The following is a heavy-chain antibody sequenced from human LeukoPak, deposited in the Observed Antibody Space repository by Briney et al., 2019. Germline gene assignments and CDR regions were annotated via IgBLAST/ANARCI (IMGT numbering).Heavy chain of an antibody. CDR1: GFTFSSYG. V-gene: IGHV3-30*18. J-gene: IGHJ4*02. CDR2: ISYDGSNK. D-gene: IGHD1-26*01. CDR3: AKVGAGAFDY. Sequence: GGSLRLSCAASGFTFSSYGMHWVRQAPGKGLEWVAVISYDGSNKYYADSVKGRFTISRDNSKNTLYLQMNSLRAEDTAVYYCAKVGAGAFDYWGQGTLVTVSS.